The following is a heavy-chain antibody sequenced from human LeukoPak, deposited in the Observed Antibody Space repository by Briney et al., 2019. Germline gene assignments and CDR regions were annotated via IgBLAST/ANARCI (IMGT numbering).Heavy chain of an antibody. Sequence: SQTLSLTCAVSGGSISSGGYSWSRIPQPPGQGLEWIGYIYHSGSTYYNPSLKSRITISVDRSKNQFSLKLSSVTAADTAVYYCARKVAAVNWFDPWGQGTLVTVSS. D-gene: IGHD6-19*01. J-gene: IGHJ5*02. CDR2: IYHSGST. CDR3: ARKVAAVNWFDP. CDR1: GGSISSGGYS. V-gene: IGHV4-30-2*01.